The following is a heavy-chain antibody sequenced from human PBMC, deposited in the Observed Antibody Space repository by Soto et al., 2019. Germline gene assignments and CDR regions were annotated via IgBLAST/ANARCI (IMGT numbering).Heavy chain of an antibody. CDR1: GFTFSSYA. D-gene: IGHD5-12*01. J-gene: IGHJ4*02. CDR2: ISSNGGST. Sequence: GGSLRLSCSASGFTFSSYAMHWVRQAPGKGLEYVSAISSNGGSTYYADSVKGRFTISRDNSKNTLYLQMSSLRAEDTAVHYCVKTLVYGYSGYDLVPFDYWGQGTLVTVSS. V-gene: IGHV3-64D*06. CDR3: VKTLVYGYSGYDLVPFDY.